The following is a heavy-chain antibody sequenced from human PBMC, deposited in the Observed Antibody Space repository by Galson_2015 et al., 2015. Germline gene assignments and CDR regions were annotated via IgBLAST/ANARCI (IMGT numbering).Heavy chain of an antibody. CDR1: GFTVSSNY. CDR2: IYSGGST. Sequence: SLRLSCAASGFTVSSNYMSWVRQAPGKGLEWVSVIYSGGSTYYADSVKGRFTISRDNSKNTLYLQMNSLRAEDTAVYYCASIEARRPYYYYYYMDVWGKGTTVTVSS. V-gene: IGHV3-66*01. D-gene: IGHD5-12*01. J-gene: IGHJ6*03. CDR3: ASIEARRPYYYYYYMDV.